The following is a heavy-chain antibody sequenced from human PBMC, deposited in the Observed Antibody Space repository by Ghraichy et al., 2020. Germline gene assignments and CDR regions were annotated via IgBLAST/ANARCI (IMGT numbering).Heavy chain of an antibody. D-gene: IGHD4-23*01. J-gene: IGHJ4*02. CDR2: ISYDGSNK. Sequence: GGSLRLSCAASGFTFSSYAMHWVRQAPGKGLEWVAVISYDGSNKYYADSVKGRFTISRDNSKNTLYLQMNSLRAEDTAVYYCARDLTTVVTLRVGFDYWGQGSLVTVSA. CDR3: ARDLTTVVTLRVGFDY. CDR1: GFTFSSYA. V-gene: IGHV3-30*04.